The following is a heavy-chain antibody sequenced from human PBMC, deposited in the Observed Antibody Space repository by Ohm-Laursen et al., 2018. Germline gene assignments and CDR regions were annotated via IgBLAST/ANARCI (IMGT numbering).Heavy chain of an antibody. CDR2: IDWDDEK. CDR3: ARIVAGPDYFDY. V-gene: IGHV2-70*11. Sequence: TQTLTLTATFSGFSLSTSKMCVNWIRQPPGKALEWLGRIDWDDEKYYSTSLKTRLTISKDTSKNQVVLTMTNMDPVDTAMYYCARIVAGPDYFDYWGQGALVTVSS. CDR1: GFSLSTSKMC. J-gene: IGHJ4*02. D-gene: IGHD5-12*01.